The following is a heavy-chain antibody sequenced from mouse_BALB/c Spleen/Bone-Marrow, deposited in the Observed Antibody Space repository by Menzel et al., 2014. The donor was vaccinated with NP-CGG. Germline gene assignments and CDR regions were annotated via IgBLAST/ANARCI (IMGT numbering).Heavy chain of an antibody. V-gene: IGHV5-12-2*01. Sequence: DVMLVESGGGLVQPGGSLKLSCAASGFTFSSYTMSWVRQTPEKRLDWVAYISNGGGSTYYPDTVKGRFTISRDNAKNTLCLQMSSLKSEDTAMYYCARGNGFAYWGQGTLVTVSA. CDR1: GFTFSSYT. J-gene: IGHJ3*01. CDR2: ISNGGGST. CDR3: ARGNGFAY.